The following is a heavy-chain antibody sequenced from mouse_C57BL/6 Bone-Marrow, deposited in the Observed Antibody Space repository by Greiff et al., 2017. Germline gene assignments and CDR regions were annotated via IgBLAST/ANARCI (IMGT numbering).Heavy chain of an antibody. J-gene: IGHJ4*01. D-gene: IGHD1-1*01. CDR1: GYTFTSYN. CDR2: IYPGNGDT. V-gene: IGHV1-12*01. Sequence: QVQLQQSGAELVRPGASVKMSCKASGYTFTSYNMHWVKQTPRQGLEWIGAIYPGNGDTSYNQKFKGKATLTVDKSSSTAYMQLSSLTSEDAAVYVCARRNYDGSSYGAMDYWGQGTSVTVSS. CDR3: ARRNYDGSSYGAMDY.